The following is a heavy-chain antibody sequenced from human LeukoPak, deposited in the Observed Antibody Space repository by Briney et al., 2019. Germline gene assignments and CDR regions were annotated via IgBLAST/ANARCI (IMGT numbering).Heavy chain of an antibody. CDR3: ARDRTYCSGGSCYSLDAFDI. CDR2: ISSSSSYI. J-gene: IGHJ3*02. D-gene: IGHD2-15*01. Sequence: KPEGSLRLSCAASGFTFSSYSMNWVRQAPGKGLEWVSSISSSSSYIYYADSVKGRFTISRDNAKNSLYLQMNSLRAEDTAVYYCARDRTYCSGGSCYSLDAFDIWGQGTMVTVSS. CDR1: GFTFSSYS. V-gene: IGHV3-21*01.